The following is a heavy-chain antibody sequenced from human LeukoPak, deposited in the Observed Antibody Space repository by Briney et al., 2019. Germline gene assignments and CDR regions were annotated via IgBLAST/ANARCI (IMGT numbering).Heavy chain of an antibody. J-gene: IGHJ4*02. V-gene: IGHV4-34*01. CDR1: GGSFSGYY. CDR2: INHSGST. CDR3: ARGGLRFLEWSFDY. D-gene: IGHD3-3*01. Sequence: PSETLSPTCGVCGGSFSGYYWSWIRQPPGMGLEWIGEINHSGSTNFHPSLNSRVSMSVDTSKNQFSLKLNSVTAADTAIYYCARGGLRFLEWSFDYWDQGTLVTVSS.